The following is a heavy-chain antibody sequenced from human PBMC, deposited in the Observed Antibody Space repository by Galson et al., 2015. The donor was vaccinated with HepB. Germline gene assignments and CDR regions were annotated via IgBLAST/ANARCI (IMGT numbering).Heavy chain of an antibody. CDR2: IDWDDDK. J-gene: IGHJ6*03. D-gene: IGHD6-6*01. V-gene: IGHV2-70*01. CDR3: ARIRSIAARNYYYYYMDV. Sequence: PALVKPTQTLTLTCTFSGFSLSTSGMCVSWIRQPPGKALEWLALIDWDDDKYYSTSLKTRLTISKDTSKNQVVLTMTNMDPVDTATYYCARIRSIAARNYYYYYMDVWGKGTTVTVSS. CDR1: GFSLSTSGMC.